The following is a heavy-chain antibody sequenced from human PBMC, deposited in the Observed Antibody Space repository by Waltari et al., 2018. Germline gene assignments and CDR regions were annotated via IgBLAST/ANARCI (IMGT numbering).Heavy chain of an antibody. D-gene: IGHD5-12*01. V-gene: IGHV1-69*01. CDR3: ARSSPGGRRDGYNFDY. CDR1: GGTFSSYA. J-gene: IGHJ4*02. Sequence: QVQLVQSGAEVKKPGSSVKVSCTASGGTFSSYAISWVRQAPGQWLEWMGGIIPIFGTANYAQKFQGRVTITADESTSTAYMELSSLRSEDTAVYYCARSSPGGRRDGYNFDYWGQGTLVTVSS. CDR2: IIPIFGTA.